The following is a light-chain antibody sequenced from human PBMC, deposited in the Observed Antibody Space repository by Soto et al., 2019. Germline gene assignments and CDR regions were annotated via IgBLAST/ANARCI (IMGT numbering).Light chain of an antibody. CDR3: CSYAGSSIVV. J-gene: IGLJ2*01. V-gene: IGLV2-23*01. Sequence: QSALTQPASVSGSPGQSITISCTGTSSDAGSYNLVSWYQQHPGKAPKVMIYEGSKRPSGVSNRFSGSKSGNTASLTISGLQAEDEADYYCCSYAGSSIVVFGGGTKLTVL. CDR2: EGS. CDR1: SSDAGSYNL.